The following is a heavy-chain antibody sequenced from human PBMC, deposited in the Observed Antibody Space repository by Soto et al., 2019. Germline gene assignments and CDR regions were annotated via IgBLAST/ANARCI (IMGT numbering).Heavy chain of an antibody. CDR2: IIPIFGTA. CDR3: ARDLRAAGRPGMDV. Sequence: QVQLVQSGAEVKKPGSSVKVSCKASGGTFSSYAISWVRQAPGQGLEWMGGIIPIFGTANYAQNFQGRVTITADESTSTAYMELSILRSEDTAVYYCARDLRAAGRPGMDVWGQGTTVTVSS. J-gene: IGHJ6*02. V-gene: IGHV1-69*01. D-gene: IGHD6-13*01. CDR1: GGTFSSYA.